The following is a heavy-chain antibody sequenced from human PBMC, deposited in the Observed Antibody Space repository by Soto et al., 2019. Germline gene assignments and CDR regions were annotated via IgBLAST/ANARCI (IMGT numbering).Heavy chain of an antibody. CDR3: ARGGWNYVGLDAFDI. V-gene: IGHV3-21*01. D-gene: IGHD1-7*01. CDR2: ISSSSSYI. J-gene: IGHJ3*02. Sequence: GGSLRLSCAASGFTFSSYSMNWVRQAPGKGLEWVSSISSSSSYIYYADSVKGRFTISRDNAKNSLYLQMNSLRAEDTAVYYCARGGWNYVGLDAFDIWGQGTMVTVSS. CDR1: GFTFSSYS.